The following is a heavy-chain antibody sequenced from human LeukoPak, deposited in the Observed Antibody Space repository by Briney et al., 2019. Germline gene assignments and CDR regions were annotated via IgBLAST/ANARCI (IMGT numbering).Heavy chain of an antibody. D-gene: IGHD3-3*01. CDR3: ARTGPSILEWLYYFDY. J-gene: IGHJ4*02. CDR2: IYYSGST. Sequence: SETLSLTCTVSVGSISSSSYYWGWIRQPPGKGLEWIGSIYYSGSTYYNPSLKSRVTISVDTSKNQFSLKLSSVTAADTAVYYCARTGPSILEWLYYFDYWGQGTLVTVSS. CDR1: VGSISSSSYY. V-gene: IGHV4-39*01.